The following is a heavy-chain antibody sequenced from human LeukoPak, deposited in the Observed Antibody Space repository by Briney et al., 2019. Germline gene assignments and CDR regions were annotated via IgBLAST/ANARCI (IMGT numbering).Heavy chain of an antibody. J-gene: IGHJ6*02. D-gene: IGHD6-13*01. V-gene: IGHV4-59*01. CDR2: IYYSGST. CDR3: ARDSGAAAGTYYYYGMDV. Sequence: SETLSLTCTVSGGSISSYYWSWIRQPPGKGLEWVGYIYYSGSTNYNPSLKSRVTISVDTSKNQFSLKLSSVTAADTAVYYCARDSGAAAGTYYYYGMDVWAKGPRSPSP. CDR1: GGSISSYY.